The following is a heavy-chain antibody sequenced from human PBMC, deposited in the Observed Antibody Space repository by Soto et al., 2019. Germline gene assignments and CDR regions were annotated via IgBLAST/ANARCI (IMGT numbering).Heavy chain of an antibody. J-gene: IGHJ4*02. CDR1: GFTFTSST. D-gene: IGHD2-15*01. Sequence: GASVKVSCKASGFTFTSSTVQWVRQARGQRLEWIGWIVVGSGNTIYAQKFQGRVTITRDMSTSTAYMELSSLRSEDTAVYYCARVYCSGGSCYSIDYWGQGTLVTVSS. CDR2: IVVGSGNT. CDR3: ARVYCSGGSCYSIDY. V-gene: IGHV1-58*01.